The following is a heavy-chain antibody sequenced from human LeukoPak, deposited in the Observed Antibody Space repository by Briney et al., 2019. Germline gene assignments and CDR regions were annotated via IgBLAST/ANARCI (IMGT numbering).Heavy chain of an antibody. D-gene: IGHD2-15*01. CDR3: ARDRGYCSGGSCYAQI. Sequence: GRSLRLSCAASGFTFTSDAMSWGRQAPGKGLEWVSGISGSGGSTYYADSVKGRFTISRDNAKNSLYLQMNSLRAEDTAVYYCARDRGYCSGGSCYAQIWGQGTMVTVSS. V-gene: IGHV3-23*01. J-gene: IGHJ3*02. CDR2: ISGSGGST. CDR1: GFTFTSDA.